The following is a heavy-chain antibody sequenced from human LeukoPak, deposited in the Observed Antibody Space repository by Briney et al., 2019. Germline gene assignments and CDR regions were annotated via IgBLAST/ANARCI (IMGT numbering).Heavy chain of an antibody. D-gene: IGHD6-13*01. Sequence: GGSLRLSCVASGFSFSSYAMTWVRQAPGKGLEWVSVIYSGGSTYYADSVKGRFTISRDNSKNTLYLQMNSLRAEDTAVYYCARVASSSWYDSPWFDPWGQGTLVTVSS. CDR2: IYSGGST. CDR1: GFSFSSYA. J-gene: IGHJ5*02. V-gene: IGHV3-53*01. CDR3: ARVASSSWYDSPWFDP.